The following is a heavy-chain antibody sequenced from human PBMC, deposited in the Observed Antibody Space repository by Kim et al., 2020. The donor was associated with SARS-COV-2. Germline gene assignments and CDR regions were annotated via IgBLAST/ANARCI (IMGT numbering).Heavy chain of an antibody. D-gene: IGHD6-6*01. V-gene: IGHV3-33*01. CDR1: GFTFSTYG. CDR2: IWYDGSNK. J-gene: IGHJ4*02. Sequence: GGSLRLSCAASGFTFSTYGMHWVRQAPGKGLEWVAVIWYDGSNKFYADSVKDRFTISRDNSKNTLYLQMNSLRAEDTAVYYCARDQLVRDPGGFDYWGQGTLVTVSS. CDR3: ARDQLVRDPGGFDY.